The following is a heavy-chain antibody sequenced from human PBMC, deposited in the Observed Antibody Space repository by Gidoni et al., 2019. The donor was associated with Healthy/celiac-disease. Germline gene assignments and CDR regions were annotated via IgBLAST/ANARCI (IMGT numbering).Heavy chain of an antibody. CDR2: IYYSGST. D-gene: IGHD6-19*01. V-gene: IGHV4-39*01. Sequence: QLQLQESGPGLVKPSETLSLTCTVSGGSISSSSYYWGWIRQPPGKGLEWIGSIYYSGSTYYNPSLKSRVTISVDTSKNQFSLKLSSVTAADTAVYYCARLGSGWPYFDYWGQGTLVTVSS. CDR1: GGSISSSSYY. J-gene: IGHJ4*02. CDR3: ARLGSGWPYFDY.